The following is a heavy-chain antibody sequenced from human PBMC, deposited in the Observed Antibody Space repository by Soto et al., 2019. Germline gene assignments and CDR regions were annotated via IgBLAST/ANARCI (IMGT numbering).Heavy chain of an antibody. Sequence: QVQLVESGGGVVQPGRSLRLSCAASGFSFSNYGMHWVRQAPGKGLEWVAEMSDDGSKKYYGDSVKGRFTISRDNSKNTLYLLMDSLRPEDMAMYYCAKELRETGGYYFDCWGQGTLVTVSS. CDR2: MSDDGSKK. D-gene: IGHD3-16*01. CDR3: AKELRETGGYYFDC. CDR1: GFSFSNYG. J-gene: IGHJ4*02. V-gene: IGHV3-30*18.